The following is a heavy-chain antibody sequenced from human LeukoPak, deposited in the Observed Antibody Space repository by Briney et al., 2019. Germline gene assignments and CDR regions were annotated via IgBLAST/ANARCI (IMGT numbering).Heavy chain of an antibody. CDR2: INHSGST. Sequence: SETLSLTCAVYGGSFSGYYWSWIRQPPGKGLEWIGEINHSGSTNYSPSLKSRVTISVDTSKNQFSLKLSSVTAADTAVYYCAQIGQNWFDPWGQGTLVTVSS. V-gene: IGHV4-34*01. CDR1: GGSFSGYY. CDR3: AQIGQNWFDP. J-gene: IGHJ5*02.